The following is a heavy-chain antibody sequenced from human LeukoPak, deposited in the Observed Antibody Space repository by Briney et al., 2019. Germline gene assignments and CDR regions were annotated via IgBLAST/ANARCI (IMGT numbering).Heavy chain of an antibody. V-gene: IGHV4-59*01. J-gene: IGHJ4*02. CDR3: AREMPGHYYDSSGLFDY. D-gene: IGHD3-22*01. Sequence: SETLSLTCTVSGGSISSYYWSWIRQPPGKGLEWIGYIYYSGSTNYNPSLKSRVTISVDTSKNQFSLKLSSVTAADTAVYYCAREMPGHYYDSSGLFDYWGQGTLVTVSS. CDR2: IYYSGST. CDR1: GGSISSYY.